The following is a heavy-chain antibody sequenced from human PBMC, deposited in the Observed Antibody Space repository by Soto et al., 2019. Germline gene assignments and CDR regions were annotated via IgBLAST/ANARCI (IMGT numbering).Heavy chain of an antibody. V-gene: IGHV4-34*01. CDR2: VNHSGST. D-gene: IGHD6-6*01. J-gene: IGHJ4*02. CDR1: GGSFSGYY. CDR3: ARAPKVSGSSQTRPDF. Sequence: TSETLSLTCAVYGGSFSGYYWSWIRQPPGKGLEWIGEVNHSGSTNHNPSLKSRITISIDTSKKQFSLNLASVSAADTAVYYCARAPKVSGSSQTRPDFWGQGTLVTVSS.